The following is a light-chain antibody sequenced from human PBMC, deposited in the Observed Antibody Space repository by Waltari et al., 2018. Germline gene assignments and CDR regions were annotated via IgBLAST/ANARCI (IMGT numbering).Light chain of an antibody. V-gene: IGKV3-11*01. CDR2: DAS. CDR3: QQRSNWPLT. CDR1: QSVSSY. Sequence: EIVLRQSPATLYLSPGERATLPCRASQSVSSYLAWYQQKPGQAPRLLIYDASNRATGIPARFSGSGSGTDFTLTISSLEPEDFAVYYCQQRSNWPLTFGGGTKVEIK. J-gene: IGKJ4*01.